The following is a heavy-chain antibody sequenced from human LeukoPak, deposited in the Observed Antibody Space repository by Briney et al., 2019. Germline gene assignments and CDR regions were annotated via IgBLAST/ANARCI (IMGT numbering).Heavy chain of an antibody. Sequence: SETLSLTCTVSGGSVSSYYWSWIRQPPGKGLEWIGYIYYSGSTNYNPSLKNRVTISVDTSKNQFSLKLSSVTAADTAVYYCARGGLYSSSWYVSPLDYWGQGTLVTVSS. D-gene: IGHD6-13*01. J-gene: IGHJ4*02. CDR1: GGSVSSYY. CDR2: IYYSGST. V-gene: IGHV4-59*02. CDR3: ARGGLYSSSWYVSPLDY.